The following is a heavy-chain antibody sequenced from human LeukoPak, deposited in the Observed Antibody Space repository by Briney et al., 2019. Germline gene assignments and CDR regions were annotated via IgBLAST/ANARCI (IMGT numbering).Heavy chain of an antibody. V-gene: IGHV1-18*01. CDR3: ARDGHRMYYYESNDYRFDS. J-gene: IGHJ4*02. CDR2: ISAYNGNT. CDR1: GYTFTSYG. D-gene: IGHD3-22*01. Sequence: ASVKVSCKASGYTFTSYGISWVRQAPGQGLEWMGWISAYNGNTHYAQNLQGRVTMTRDTSTSTAYMELRSLRSDDTAVFYCARDGHRMYYYESNDYRFDSWGQGTLVTVSS.